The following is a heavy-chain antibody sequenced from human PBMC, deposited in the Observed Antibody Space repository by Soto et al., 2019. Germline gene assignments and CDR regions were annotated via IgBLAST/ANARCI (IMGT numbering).Heavy chain of an antibody. Sequence: PWWSLRLSCSASVFTFSSYEMNWFRQAPGKGLEWVSYISTSGDTKYYADSVKGRFTISRDNAKNSVYLQMNSLRAEDTAVYYCARDGYSHGSPFDYWGQGTLVTV. CDR1: VFTFSSYE. CDR3: ARDGYSHGSPFDY. J-gene: IGHJ4*02. D-gene: IGHD5-18*01. CDR2: ISTSGDTK. V-gene: IGHV3-48*03.